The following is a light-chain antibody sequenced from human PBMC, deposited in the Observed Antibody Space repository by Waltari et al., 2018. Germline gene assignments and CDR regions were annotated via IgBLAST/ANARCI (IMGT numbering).Light chain of an antibody. Sequence: SALTQPASVSGSPGPSLTLPCTGPSSDGGNYNLVSWYQQHPGKAPKRMLYEGNKRPSWVSNRFSGSKSGNMASLTISVLQAEDEADYYCCSYAGSSAPRVFGGGTKLTVL. CDR3: CSYAGSSAPRV. CDR2: EGN. CDR1: SSDGGNYNL. V-gene: IGLV2-23*01. J-gene: IGLJ3*02.